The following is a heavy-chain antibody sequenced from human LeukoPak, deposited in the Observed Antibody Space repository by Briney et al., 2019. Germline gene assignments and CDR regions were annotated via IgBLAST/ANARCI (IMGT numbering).Heavy chain of an antibody. CDR2: ISGSGGST. Sequence: GSLRLSCAASGFTFSSYAMSWVRQAPGKGLEWVSAISGSGGSTYYADSVKGRFTISRDNSKNTLYLQMNSLRAEDTAVYYCAKVPYYDYVWGSQPLDYWGQGTLVTVSS. CDR1: GFTFSSYA. D-gene: IGHD3-16*01. CDR3: AKVPYYDYVWGSQPLDY. J-gene: IGHJ4*02. V-gene: IGHV3-23*01.